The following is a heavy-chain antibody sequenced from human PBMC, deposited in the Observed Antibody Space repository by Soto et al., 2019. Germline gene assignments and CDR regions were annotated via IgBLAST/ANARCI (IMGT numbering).Heavy chain of an antibody. CDR1: GYTFSTYA. V-gene: IGHV3-64*01. D-gene: IGHD5-12*01. J-gene: IGHJ4*02. CDR2: INSNGGST. CDR3: ARAPGYSGYDALDY. Sequence: EVQLVESGGGLVQPGGSLRLSCAASGYTFSTYAMHWVRQAPGKGLEYVSVINSNGGSTFYANSVKGRFTISRDNSKNTLYLQMGSLRVEDTGAYYCARAPGYSGYDALDYWGQGTLVTVSS.